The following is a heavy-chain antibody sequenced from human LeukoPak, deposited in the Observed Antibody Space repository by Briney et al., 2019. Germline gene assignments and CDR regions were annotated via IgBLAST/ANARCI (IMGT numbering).Heavy chain of an antibody. Sequence: QTGGSLRLSCAASGFTFSSYWMHWVRQAPGKGLVWVSRINSDGSSTSCADSVKGRFTISRDNAKNTLYLQMNSLRAEDTAVYYCARGVAARKPFFDYWGQGTLVTVSS. D-gene: IGHD6-6*01. CDR2: INSDGSST. CDR3: ARGVAARKPFFDY. CDR1: GFTFSSYW. V-gene: IGHV3-74*01. J-gene: IGHJ4*02.